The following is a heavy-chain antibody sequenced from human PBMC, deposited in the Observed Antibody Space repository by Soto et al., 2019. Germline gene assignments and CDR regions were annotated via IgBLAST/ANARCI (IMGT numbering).Heavy chain of an antibody. D-gene: IGHD2-2*01. CDR2: IYPYDSDT. CDR1: GYSFTSYW. Sequence: PGEFLKISCKTSGYSFTSYWIGWVRQMPGKGMEWMGNIYPYDSDTRYSPSFQGQVTISADTSITTAYLQWSGLRASDTAMYFCARHLVGSTRGNFDYWGQGTLVTGLL. J-gene: IGHJ4*01. V-gene: IGHV5-51*01. CDR3: ARHLVGSTRGNFDY.